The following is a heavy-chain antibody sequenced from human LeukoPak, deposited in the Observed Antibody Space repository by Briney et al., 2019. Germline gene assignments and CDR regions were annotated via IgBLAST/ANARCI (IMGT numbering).Heavy chain of an antibody. CDR2: IDPSDYYT. Sequence: LGESLKISCKGSGYSITTYWISWVRQMPGKGLEWMGGIDPSDYYTNYSPSFQGHVTISADKSISTGYLQWSSLKASDTAMYYCAIHATYNWSDDYWGQGTLVTVSS. D-gene: IGHD1-1*01. CDR1: GYSITTYW. J-gene: IGHJ4*02. V-gene: IGHV5-10-1*01. CDR3: AIHATYNWSDDY.